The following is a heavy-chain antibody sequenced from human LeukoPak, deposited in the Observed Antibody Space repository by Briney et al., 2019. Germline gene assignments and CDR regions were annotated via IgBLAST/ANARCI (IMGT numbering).Heavy chain of an antibody. J-gene: IGHJ4*02. CDR2: INPEGSQK. V-gene: IGHV3-7*04. CDR1: GFTIRSFW. CDR3: ARDNLAVPGGDC. Sequence: AGGSLRLSCAASGFTIRSFWISWVRQAPGKGLEWVANINPEGSQKNYVDSVKGRFTISRDNAKNSLYLQMNSLRDADTAVYYCARDNLAVPGGDCWGQGTLVTVSS. D-gene: IGHD6-19*01.